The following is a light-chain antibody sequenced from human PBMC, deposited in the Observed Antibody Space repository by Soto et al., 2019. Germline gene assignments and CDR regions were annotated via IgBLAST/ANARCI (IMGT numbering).Light chain of an antibody. J-gene: IGKJ4*01. CDR3: QQYDSSPLT. Sequence: EIVLTQSPGTLSLSPGERATLSCRASQSVSSSFLAWYQQKPGQAPRLLIYAASGRATGIPDRFSGSGSGTDCTLPISRLEPEDFAVYYCQQYDSSPLTFGGGTKVEIK. V-gene: IGKV3-20*01. CDR1: QSVSSSF. CDR2: AAS.